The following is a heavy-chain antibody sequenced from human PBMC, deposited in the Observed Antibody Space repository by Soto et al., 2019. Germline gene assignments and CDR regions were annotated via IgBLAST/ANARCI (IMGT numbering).Heavy chain of an antibody. V-gene: IGHV1-2*02. CDR1: GYTFTGYY. Sequence: ASVKVSCKAPGYTFTGYYMHWVRQAPGQGLEWMGWINPNSGGTNYAQKFQGRVTMTRDTSISTAYMELSRLRSDDTAVYYCARLLRYCSSTSCHNWFDPWGQGTLVTVSS. CDR2: INPNSGGT. D-gene: IGHD2-2*01. CDR3: ARLLRYCSSTSCHNWFDP. J-gene: IGHJ5*02.